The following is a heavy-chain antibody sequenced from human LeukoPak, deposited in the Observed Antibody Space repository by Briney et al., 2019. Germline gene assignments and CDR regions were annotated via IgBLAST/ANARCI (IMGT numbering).Heavy chain of an antibody. CDR2: ISSSSSYI. J-gene: IGHJ6*02. Sequence: PGGSLRLSCAASGFTFSSYSMNWVRQAPGKGLEWVSSISSSSSYIYYADSVKGRFTISRDNAKNSLYLQMNSLGAEDTAAYYCARDRVATVYYYYYGMDVWGQGTTVTVSS. CDR1: GFTFSSYS. V-gene: IGHV3-21*01. CDR3: ARDRVATVYYYYYGMDV. D-gene: IGHD5-12*01.